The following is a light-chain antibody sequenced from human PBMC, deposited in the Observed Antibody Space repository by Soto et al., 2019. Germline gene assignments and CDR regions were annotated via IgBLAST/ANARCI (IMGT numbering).Light chain of an antibody. CDR3: QQTGSTPWS. J-gene: IGKJ1*01. CDR1: QSISTF. V-gene: IGKV1-39*01. Sequence: DIQMTQSPSSLSASVGDRVTITCRASQSISTFLNWYQQKPGKVPKLLIYGASTLQSGVPSRFSGSGSGTDFTLTISSLQPGDFVTYYCQQTGSTPWSFGQGTKVDIK. CDR2: GAS.